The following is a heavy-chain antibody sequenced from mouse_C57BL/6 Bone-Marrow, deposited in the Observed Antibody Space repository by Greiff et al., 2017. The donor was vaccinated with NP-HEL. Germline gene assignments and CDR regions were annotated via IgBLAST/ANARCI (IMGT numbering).Heavy chain of an antibody. Sequence: VKLMESGAELVRPGTSVKVSCKASGYAFTNYLIEWVKQRPGQGLEWIGVINPGSGGTNYNEKFKGKATLTADKSSSTAYMQLSSLTSEDSAVYFCAIYSWFAYWGQGTLVTVSA. D-gene: IGHD2-1*01. CDR3: AIYSWFAY. CDR1: GYAFTNYL. CDR2: INPGSGGT. V-gene: IGHV1-54*01. J-gene: IGHJ3*01.